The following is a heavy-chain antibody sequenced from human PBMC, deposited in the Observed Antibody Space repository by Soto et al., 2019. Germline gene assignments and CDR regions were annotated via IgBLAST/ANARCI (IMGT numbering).Heavy chain of an antibody. CDR3: ARAVGDPLYYLDY. V-gene: IGHV4-59*08. Sequence: QVQLQESGPGLVRPSETLSLTCTVSSDSISSYYWIWIRQSPGKGLEWIGYTDYSGNTNYNPSLKRRGTISGDTSKNQFSLRLSTVTAANTAVYYCARAVGDPLYYLDYGGQGTLVTVSS. CDR2: TDYSGNT. J-gene: IGHJ4*02. CDR1: SDSISSYY. D-gene: IGHD6-19*01.